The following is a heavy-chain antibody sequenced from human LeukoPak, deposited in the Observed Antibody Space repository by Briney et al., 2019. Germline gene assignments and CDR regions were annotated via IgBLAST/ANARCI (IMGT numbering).Heavy chain of an antibody. CDR1: GFTFSSYA. V-gene: IGHV3-23*01. CDR2: ISGSGGST. D-gene: IGHD2-15*01. J-gene: IGHJ6*03. CDR3: AKGALEIRSVVAATPRGYYYYYYYMDV. Sequence: GGSLRLSCAASGFTFSSYAMSWVRQAPGKGLEWVSAISGSGGSTYYADSVKGRFTISRDNSKNTLYLQMNSLRAEDTAVYYCAKGALEIRSVVAATPRGYYYYYYYMDVWGKGTTVTVSS.